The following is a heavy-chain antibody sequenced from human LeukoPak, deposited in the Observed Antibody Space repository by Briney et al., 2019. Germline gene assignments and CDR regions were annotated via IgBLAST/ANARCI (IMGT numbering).Heavy chain of an antibody. D-gene: IGHD3-22*01. J-gene: IGHJ3*02. Sequence: SQTLSLTCTVSGGSISSGSYYWSWIPQPAGKGLEWIGRIYTSGSTNYNPSLKSRVTISVDTSKNQFSLKLSSVTAADTAVYYCASHLYYYDSSGYGAFDIWGQGTMVTVSS. CDR2: IYTSGST. CDR1: GGSISSGSYY. V-gene: IGHV4-61*02. CDR3: ASHLYYYDSSGYGAFDI.